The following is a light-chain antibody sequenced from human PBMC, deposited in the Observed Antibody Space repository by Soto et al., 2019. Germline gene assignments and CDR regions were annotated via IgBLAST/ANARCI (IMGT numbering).Light chain of an antibody. V-gene: IGLV2-23*02. Sequence: QSVLTQPASVSGSPGQSITISCTGTTSDVGSYNLVSWYQQHPGKAPKLMIYEVTKRPSVVSNRFSASKSGNTAPLTISGLQAEDEADYYCCSYANSNTFFGTGTKVTVL. CDR2: EVT. CDR3: CSYANSNTF. CDR1: TSDVGSYNL. J-gene: IGLJ1*01.